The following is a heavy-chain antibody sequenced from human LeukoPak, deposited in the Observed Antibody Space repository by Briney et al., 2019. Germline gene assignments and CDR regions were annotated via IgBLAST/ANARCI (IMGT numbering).Heavy chain of an antibody. CDR2: IYTSGST. V-gene: IGHV4-61*02. J-gene: IGHJ4*02. CDR1: GGSISSGSYY. D-gene: IGHD5-24*01. Sequence: SQTLSLTCTVSGGSISSGSYYWSWIRQPAGKGLEWIGRIYTSGSTNYNPSLKSRVTISVDTSKNQFSLKLSSVTAADTAVYYCARSVEMATIPFDSWGRGTLVTVSS. CDR3: ARSVEMATIPFDS.